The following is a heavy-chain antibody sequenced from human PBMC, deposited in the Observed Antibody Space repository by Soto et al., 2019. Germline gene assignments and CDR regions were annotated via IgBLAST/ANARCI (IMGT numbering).Heavy chain of an antibody. D-gene: IGHD5-18*01. V-gene: IGHV1-18*04. CDR1: GYTFTSYG. Sequence: ASVKVSCKASGYTFTSYGISWVRQAPGQGLEWMGWISAYNGNTHYAQKFQGRVTMTTDTSTSTAYMELRSLRSDDTAVYYCARDPAAKVTYYYYGMDVWGQGTTV. J-gene: IGHJ6*02. CDR3: ARDPAAKVTYYYYGMDV. CDR2: ISAYNGNT.